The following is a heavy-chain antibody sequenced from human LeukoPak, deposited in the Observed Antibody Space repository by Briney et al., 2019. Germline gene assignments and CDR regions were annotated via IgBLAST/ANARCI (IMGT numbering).Heavy chain of an antibody. V-gene: IGHV3-23*01. CDR3: AKESLSIAAAGTEFDY. Sequence: GGSLRLSCAASGFTFSSYAMSWVRQAPGKGLEWVSAISGSGGSTYYADSVKGRFTISRDNSKTTLYLQMNSLRAEDTAVYYCAKESLSIAAAGTEFDYWGQGTLVTVSS. D-gene: IGHD6-13*01. J-gene: IGHJ4*02. CDR2: ISGSGGST. CDR1: GFTFSSYA.